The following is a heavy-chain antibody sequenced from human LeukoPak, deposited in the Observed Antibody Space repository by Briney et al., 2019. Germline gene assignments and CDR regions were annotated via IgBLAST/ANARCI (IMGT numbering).Heavy chain of an antibody. Sequence: GGSLRLSCAASGFTFSSYWMSWVRQAPGKGLEWVPSISSSSSYIYYADSVKGRFTISRDNAKNSLYLQMNSLRAEDTAVYYCARDQSQWLYYFDYWGQGTLVTVSS. V-gene: IGHV3-21*01. D-gene: IGHD5-24*01. CDR2: ISSSSSYI. CDR1: GFTFSSYW. CDR3: ARDQSQWLYYFDY. J-gene: IGHJ4*02.